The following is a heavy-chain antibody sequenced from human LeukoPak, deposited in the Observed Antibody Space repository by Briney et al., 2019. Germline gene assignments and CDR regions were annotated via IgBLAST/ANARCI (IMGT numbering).Heavy chain of an antibody. Sequence: SETLSLTCTVSGGSISSSSYYWGWIRQPPGKGLEWIGSIYHSGSTYYNPSLKSRVTISVDTSKNQFSLKLSSVTAADTAVYYCARWRPPGGRFLEWLSRMDVWGKGTTVTVSS. D-gene: IGHD3-3*01. V-gene: IGHV4-39*07. J-gene: IGHJ6*03. CDR2: IYHSGST. CDR3: ARWRPPGGRFLEWLSRMDV. CDR1: GGSISSSSYY.